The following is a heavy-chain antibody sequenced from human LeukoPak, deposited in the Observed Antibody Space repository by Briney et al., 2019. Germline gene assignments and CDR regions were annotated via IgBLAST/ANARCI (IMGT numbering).Heavy chain of an antibody. J-gene: IGHJ2*01. CDR2: IYYSGST. D-gene: IGHD1-26*01. CDR3: ARLVAAIWYFDL. CDR1: AASIRRSNYY. Sequence: SETLSLTCTVSAASIRRSNYYWGWIRQPPGKGLEWIGSIYYSGSTYYNPSLKSRVTISVDTSKNQFSLKLSSVTTADTAVYYCARLVAAIWYFDLWGRGTLVTASS. V-gene: IGHV4-39*01.